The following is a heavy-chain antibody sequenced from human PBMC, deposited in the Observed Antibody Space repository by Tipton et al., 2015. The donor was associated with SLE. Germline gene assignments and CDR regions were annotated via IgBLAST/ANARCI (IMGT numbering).Heavy chain of an antibody. CDR3: ARDDRVVVVLAAMGFLYGMDV. Sequence: TLSLTCAVYGGSFSGYYWSWIRQPPGKGLEWIGEINHSGSTNYNPSLKSRVTISVDRSKNQFSLKLSSVTAADTAVYYCARDDRVVVVLAAMGFLYGMDVWGQGTTVTVSS. J-gene: IGHJ6*02. D-gene: IGHD2-2*01. CDR1: GGSFSGYY. V-gene: IGHV4-34*01. CDR2: INHSGST.